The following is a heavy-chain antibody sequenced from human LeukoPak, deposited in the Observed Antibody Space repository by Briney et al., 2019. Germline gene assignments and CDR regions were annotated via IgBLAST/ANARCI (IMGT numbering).Heavy chain of an antibody. CDR3: AKDMKYCSSTSCSLLGNDAFDI. V-gene: IGHV3-23*01. CDR1: GFTFSSYA. D-gene: IGHD2-2*01. Sequence: GGSLRLSCAASGFTFSSYAMSWVRQAPGKGLEWVSAISGSGGSTYYADSVKGRFTISRDNSKNTLYLQMNSLRAEDTAVYYCAKDMKYCSSTSCSLLGNDAFDIWGQGTMVTVSS. J-gene: IGHJ3*02. CDR2: ISGSGGST.